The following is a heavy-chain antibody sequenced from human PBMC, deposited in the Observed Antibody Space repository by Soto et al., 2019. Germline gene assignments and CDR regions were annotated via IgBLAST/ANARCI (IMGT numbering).Heavy chain of an antibody. CDR2: FYYTGSI. V-gene: IGHV4-61*01. D-gene: IGHD3-10*01. J-gene: IGHJ6*02. CDR1: GGSVSSGNYY. CDR3: ARDRGYPETYGMDV. Sequence: SETLSLTCTVSGGSVSSGNYYWSWIRQPPGKGLEWIGYFYYTGSINYNPSLKSRVTISVDTSKNQFSLKLSSVTAADTAVYYCARDRGYPETYGMDVWGQGTTVTVSS.